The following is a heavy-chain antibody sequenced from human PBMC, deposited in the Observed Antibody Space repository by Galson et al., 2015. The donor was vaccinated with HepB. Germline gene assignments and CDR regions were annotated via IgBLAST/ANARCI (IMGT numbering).Heavy chain of an antibody. CDR3: TRTPYIGTYYGDDY. D-gene: IGHD1-26*01. J-gene: IGHJ4*02. V-gene: IGHV3-49*04. CDR1: GFTFGDYA. CDR2: IRSKVYGGTT. Sequence: SLRLSCAASGFTFGDYAMSWVRLAPGKGLEWVGFIRSKVYGGTTEYAASVKGRFTISRDDSKSIAYLQMDSLKTEDTAVYFCTRTPYIGTYYGDDYWGQGTLVTVSS.